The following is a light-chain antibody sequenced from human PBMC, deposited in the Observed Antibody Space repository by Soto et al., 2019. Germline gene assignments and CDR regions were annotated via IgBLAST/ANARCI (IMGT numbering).Light chain of an antibody. Sequence: DIQMTQSPSTLSASVGDRVTITCRASQNIDYWLAWYQQKPGKAPKLLIYKASSLDSGVPSRFRGSGSGTEFTLTISSLQPDDFATYYCQQYNTYSWTFGQGTKV. J-gene: IGKJ1*01. V-gene: IGKV1-5*03. CDR3: QQYNTYSWT. CDR1: QNIDYW. CDR2: KAS.